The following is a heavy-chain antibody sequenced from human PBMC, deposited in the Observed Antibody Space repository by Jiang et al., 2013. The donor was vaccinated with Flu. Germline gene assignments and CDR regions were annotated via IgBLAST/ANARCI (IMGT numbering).Heavy chain of an antibody. V-gene: IGHV4-31*03. CDR3: ARDARWSGYEDY. D-gene: IGHD5-12*01. CDR1: GDFISSGSYF. J-gene: IGHJ4*02. Sequence: PGLVKPSQTLSLTCTVSGDFISSGSYFWSWIRQYPGKGLEWIGYINYSGTTYYNPSLKSRTTISVDTAKNEFSLNLNSVTAADTAVYFCARDARWSGYEDYWGQGILVTVSS. CDR2: INYSGTT.